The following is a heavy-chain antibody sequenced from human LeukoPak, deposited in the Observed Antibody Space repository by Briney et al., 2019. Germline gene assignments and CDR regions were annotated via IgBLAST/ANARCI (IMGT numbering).Heavy chain of an antibody. J-gene: IGHJ4*02. CDR3: AKGPGVGFDY. CDR2: ITGSGGFT. D-gene: IGHD3-10*01. V-gene: IGHV3-23*01. CDR1: GFPFSTYA. Sequence: PGGSLRLSCAASGFPFSTYAMNWVRQAPGKGLEWVSVITGSGGFTQYADSVKGRFTISRDNSKNTLYLQMNSLRAEDTAVYYCAKGPGVGFDYWGQGTLVTVSS.